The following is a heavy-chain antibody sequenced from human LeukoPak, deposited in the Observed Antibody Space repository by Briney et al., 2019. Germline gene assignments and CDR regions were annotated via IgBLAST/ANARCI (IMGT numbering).Heavy chain of an antibody. D-gene: IGHD6-13*01. CDR1: GFTLSVYT. J-gene: IGHJ5*02. CDR3: ARDPRASTAAAGWFDP. CDR2: ISRSGTYT. V-gene: IGHV3-21*01. Sequence: GGSPRLSCAASGFTLSVYTMNWVRQAPGKGLEWVSSISRSGTYTFYADSVKGRFTISRDSAENSLFLQMNSLRAEDTAVYYCARDPRASTAAAGWFDPWGQGALVIVSS.